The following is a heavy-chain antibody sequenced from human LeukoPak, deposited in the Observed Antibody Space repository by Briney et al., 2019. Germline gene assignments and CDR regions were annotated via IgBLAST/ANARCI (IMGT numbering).Heavy chain of an antibody. CDR1: GFTFSSYA. Sequence: GGSLRLSCAASGFTFSSYAMHWVRQAPGKGLEWVAVISYDGSNKYYADSVKGRFTISRDNSKNTLYLQMNSLRAEDTAVYYCARDRYGGNSGRLDYWGQGTLVTVSS. J-gene: IGHJ4*02. V-gene: IGHV3-30*04. CDR3: ARDRYGGNSGRLDY. CDR2: ISYDGSNK. D-gene: IGHD4-23*01.